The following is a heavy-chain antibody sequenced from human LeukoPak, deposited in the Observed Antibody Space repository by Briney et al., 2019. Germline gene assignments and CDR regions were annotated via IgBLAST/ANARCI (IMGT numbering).Heavy chain of an antibody. CDR1: GFTVSGNY. Sequence: GGSLRLSCAASGFTVSGNYMNWVRQAPGKGLEWVSVIYSGGTTYYADSVKGRFTISRDNSKNTLYLQLSSLRVEDTAVYYCARGALGAAGRLDYWGQGTLVTVSS. J-gene: IGHJ4*02. CDR3: ARGALGAAGRLDY. CDR2: IYSGGTT. V-gene: IGHV3-66*01. D-gene: IGHD6-13*01.